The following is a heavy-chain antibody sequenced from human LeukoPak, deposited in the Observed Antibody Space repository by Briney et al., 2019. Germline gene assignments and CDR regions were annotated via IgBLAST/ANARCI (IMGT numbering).Heavy chain of an antibody. CDR1: GYTFTGYY. CDR2: INPNSGGT. J-gene: IGHJ4*02. D-gene: IGHD4-17*01. CDR3: ARSGDIHDYGDYRTFDY. Sequence: ASEKVSCMASGYTFTGYYMHWVRQAPGQGLEWMGWINPNSGGTNYAQKFQGRVTMTRDTSISTAYMELSRLRSDDTAVYYCARSGDIHDYGDYRTFDYWGQGTLVTVSS. V-gene: IGHV1-2*02.